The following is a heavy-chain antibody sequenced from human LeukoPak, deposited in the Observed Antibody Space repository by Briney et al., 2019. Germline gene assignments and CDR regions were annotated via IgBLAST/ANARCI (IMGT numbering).Heavy chain of an antibody. Sequence: GGSLRLSCTACGFTFSSYAMIWVRQAPGKGLEWVSAISCSGGNTYYADSVKGRFTISRDNSKNTLYLQMNSLRAEDTAVYYCAKDKEDIVMVVAATPTLFDYWGQGTLVTVSS. D-gene: IGHD2-15*01. CDR3: AKDKEDIVMVVAATPTLFDY. CDR2: ISCSGGNT. J-gene: IGHJ4*02. V-gene: IGHV3-23*01. CDR1: GFTFSSYA.